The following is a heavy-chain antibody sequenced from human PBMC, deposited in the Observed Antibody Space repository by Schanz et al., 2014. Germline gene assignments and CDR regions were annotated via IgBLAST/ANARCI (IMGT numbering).Heavy chain of an antibody. J-gene: IGHJ4*02. CDR3: ARDRQNIASPATGFDS. V-gene: IGHV1-18*01. Sequence: QVQLVQSGAEVKKPGASVKVSCKASGYTFTSHGISWVRQAPGQGLEWMGWITAYNGDTNYALKLQGRVTMTADISTSTAYMELSSLRSDDTALYYCARDRQNIASPATGFDSWGQGTLVTVSS. CDR2: ITAYNGDT. CDR1: GYTFTSHG. D-gene: IGHD6-13*01.